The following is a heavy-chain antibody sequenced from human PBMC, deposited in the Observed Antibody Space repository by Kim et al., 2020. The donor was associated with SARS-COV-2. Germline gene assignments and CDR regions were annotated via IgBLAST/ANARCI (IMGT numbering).Heavy chain of an antibody. CDR2: IWYDGGNK. CDR1: GFTFNNYG. D-gene: IGHD2-15*01. V-gene: IGHV3-33*06. J-gene: IGHJ6*01. CDR3: AKDRISREMATQSYYYYG. Sequence: GGSLRLSCAASGFTFNNYGMHWVRQAPGKGLEWVAAIWYDGGNKYYVDSVKGRFTISRDNSKNTLYLRMNSLRAEDTAVYYCAKDRISREMATQSYYYYG.